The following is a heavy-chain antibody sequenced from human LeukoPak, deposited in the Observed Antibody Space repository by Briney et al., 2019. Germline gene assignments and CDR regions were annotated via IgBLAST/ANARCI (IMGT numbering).Heavy chain of an antibody. CDR2: IYYSGST. J-gene: IGHJ5*02. Sequence: KPSETLSLTCTVSGGSISSYYWSWIRQPPGKGLEWIGYIYYSGSTNYNPSLKSRVTISVDTSKNQFSLKLSSVTAADTAVYYCARGGSDWYLDWFDPWGQGTLVTVSS. CDR3: ARGGSDWYLDWFDP. CDR1: GGSISSYY. D-gene: IGHD6-19*01. V-gene: IGHV4-59*01.